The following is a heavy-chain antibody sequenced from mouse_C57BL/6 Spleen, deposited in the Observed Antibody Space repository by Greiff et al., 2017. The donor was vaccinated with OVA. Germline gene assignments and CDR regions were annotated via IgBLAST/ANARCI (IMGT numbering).Heavy chain of an antibody. J-gene: IGHJ3*01. CDR2: INPNYGSP. D-gene: IGHD2-4*01. V-gene: IGHV1-39*01. CDR1: GYSFTDYN. CDR3: ARGDFYYDYDRGLFAY. Sequence: VQLQQSGPELVKPGASVKISCKASGYSFTDYNMNWVKQSNGKSLEWIGVINPNYGSPSYNQKFKGKATLTVDQSSSTAYMQLNSLTSEYSAVYYCARGDFYYDYDRGLFAYWGQGTLVTVSA.